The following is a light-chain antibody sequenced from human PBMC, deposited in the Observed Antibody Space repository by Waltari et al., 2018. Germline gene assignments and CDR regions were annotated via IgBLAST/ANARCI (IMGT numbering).Light chain of an antibody. V-gene: IGKV4-1*01. Sequence: DIVMTQSPDSLAVSLGERATIHCRSNQSVFQSSSNKNYLAWYQQKPGQPPKLLIYWASTRESGVPDRFSGSGSGTDFTLTISSLQAEDVAVYYCQHYHTVPRTFGQGTKVEIK. CDR2: WAS. CDR3: QHYHTVPRT. CDR1: QSVFQSSSNKNY. J-gene: IGKJ1*01.